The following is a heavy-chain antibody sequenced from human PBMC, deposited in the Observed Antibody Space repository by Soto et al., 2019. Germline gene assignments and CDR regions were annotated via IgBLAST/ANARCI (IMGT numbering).Heavy chain of an antibody. CDR2: SKNKANSYDT. D-gene: IGHD3-16*02. J-gene: IGHJ1*01. V-gene: IGHV3-72*01. Sequence: EVQLVESGGGLVQPGGSLRLSCAASGFSFSNHFMDWVRQLPGKGLEWVARSKNKANSYDTEYAASVKGRFTVSRVDSTKTVYLQMNSLKTEDTAVYYCARGQVFMSVGVIPYLQYWGQGTPVTVSS. CDR1: GFSFSNHF. CDR3: ARGQVFMSVGVIPYLQY.